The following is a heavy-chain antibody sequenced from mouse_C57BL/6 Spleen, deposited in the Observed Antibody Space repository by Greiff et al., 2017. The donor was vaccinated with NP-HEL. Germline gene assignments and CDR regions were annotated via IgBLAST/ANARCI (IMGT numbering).Heavy chain of an antibody. CDR1: GYSITSGYY. V-gene: IGHV3-6*01. D-gene: IGHD1-1*01. CDR3: ARETAYYYGSSHYFDY. J-gene: IGHJ2*01. CDR2: ISYDGSN. Sequence: EVKLMESGPGLVKPSQSLSLTCSVTGYSITSGYYWNWIRQFPGNNLEWMGYISYDGSNNYNPSLKNRISITRDTSKNQFFLKLNSVTTEDTATYYCARETAYYYGSSHYFDYWGQGTTLTVSS.